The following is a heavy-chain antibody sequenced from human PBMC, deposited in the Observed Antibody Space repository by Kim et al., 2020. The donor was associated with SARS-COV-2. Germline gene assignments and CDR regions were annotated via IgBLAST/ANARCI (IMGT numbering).Heavy chain of an antibody. CDR2: T. Sequence: TTSHPSLKSRVTKQVDTSKNQFSLKLSSVTAADTAVYYCARGGPQYFDYWGQGTLVTVSS. CDR3: ARGGPQYFDY. V-gene: IGHV4-59*09. J-gene: IGHJ4*02. D-gene: IGHD2-21*01.